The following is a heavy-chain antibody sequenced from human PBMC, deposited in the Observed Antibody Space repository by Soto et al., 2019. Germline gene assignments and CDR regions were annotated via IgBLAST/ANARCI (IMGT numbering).Heavy chain of an antibody. Sequence: SETLSLTCTVSGGSISSGGYSWSWIRQTPGKGLEWIGYIYPTGKTYYNPSLKNRATLSIDTSQNQFSLKLSSVTAADTAVYYCARADPDIVVVPAAIPGWFDPWGQGTLVTVSS. CDR2: IYPTGKT. CDR1: GGSISSGGYS. CDR3: ARADPDIVVVPAAIPGWFDP. J-gene: IGHJ5*02. V-gene: IGHV4-30-2*01. D-gene: IGHD2-2*02.